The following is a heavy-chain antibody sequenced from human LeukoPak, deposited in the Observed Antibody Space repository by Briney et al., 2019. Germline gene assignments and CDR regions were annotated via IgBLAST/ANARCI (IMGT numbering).Heavy chain of an antibody. V-gene: IGHV4-38-2*01. CDR3: ARYLGYGDYNWFDP. CDR2: IYHSGST. CDR1: GYSISSGYY. Sequence: PSETLSHTCAVSGYSISSGYYWGWIRQPPGKGLEWIGSIYHSGSTYYNPSLKSRVTISVDTSKNQFSLKLSSVTAADTAVYYCARYLGYGDYNWFDPWGQGTLVTVSS. D-gene: IGHD4-17*01. J-gene: IGHJ5*02.